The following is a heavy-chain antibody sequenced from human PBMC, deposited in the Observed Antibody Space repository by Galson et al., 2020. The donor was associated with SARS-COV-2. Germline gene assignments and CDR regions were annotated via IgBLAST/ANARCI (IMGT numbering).Heavy chain of an antibody. D-gene: IGHD3-22*01. CDR1: GYTFTSYY. V-gene: IGHV1-46*01. CDR2: INPSGGST. J-gene: IGHJ3*02. Sequence: ASVKVSCKASGYTFTSYYMHWVRQAPGQGLEWMGIINPSGGSTSYAQKFQGRVTMTRDTSTSTVYMELSSQRSEDTAVYYCARGEMRITMIVVVTEDAFDIWGQGKMVTVSS. CDR3: ARGEMRITMIVVVTEDAFDI.